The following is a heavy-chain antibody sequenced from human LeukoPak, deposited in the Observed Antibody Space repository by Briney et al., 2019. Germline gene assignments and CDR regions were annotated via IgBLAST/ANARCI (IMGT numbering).Heavy chain of an antibody. V-gene: IGHV4-39*01. CDR1: GGSISSSSYY. CDR2: IYYSGST. Sequence: PSETLSLTCTVSGGSISSSSYYWAWIRQPPGKGLEWIGSIYYSGSTYYNPSLKSRVTISVDTSKNQFSLKLSSVTAADTAVYYCAIILGEWELLPPDYWGQGTLVTVSS. J-gene: IGHJ4*02. CDR3: AIILGEWELLPPDY. D-gene: IGHD1-26*01.